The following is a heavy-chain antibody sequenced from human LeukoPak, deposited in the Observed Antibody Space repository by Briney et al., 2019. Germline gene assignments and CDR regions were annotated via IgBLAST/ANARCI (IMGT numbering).Heavy chain of an antibody. Sequence: ASVKVSCKASGYTFTSYAMNWVRQAPGQGLEWMGWINTNTGNPTYAQGFTGRFVFSLDTSVSTAYLQISSLKAEDTAVYYCARETWDGDYVGAFDIWGQGTMVTVSP. CDR2: INTNTGNP. CDR1: GYTFTSYA. J-gene: IGHJ3*02. D-gene: IGHD4-17*01. CDR3: ARETWDGDYVGAFDI. V-gene: IGHV7-4-1*02.